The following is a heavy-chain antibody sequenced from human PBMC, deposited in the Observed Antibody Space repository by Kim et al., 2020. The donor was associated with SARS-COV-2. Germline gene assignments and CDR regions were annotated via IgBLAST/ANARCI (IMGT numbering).Heavy chain of an antibody. J-gene: IGHJ4*02. Sequence: GGSLRLSCAASGFTFSDYYMSWIRQAPGKGLEWVSYISSSSSYTNYADSVKGRFTISRDNAKNSLYLQMNSLRAEDTAVYYCARITRYYGSGSIPDYWGQGTLVTVSS. V-gene: IGHV3-11*06. CDR1: GFTFSDYY. D-gene: IGHD3-10*01. CDR3: ARITRYYGSGSIPDY. CDR2: ISSSSSYT.